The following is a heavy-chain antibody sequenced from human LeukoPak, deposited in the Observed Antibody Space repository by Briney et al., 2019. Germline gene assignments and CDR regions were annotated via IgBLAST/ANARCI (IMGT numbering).Heavy chain of an antibody. J-gene: IGHJ4*02. D-gene: IGHD2-15*01. CDR2: ISYDGSDK. Sequence: GRSLRLSCAASGFTFSNYAMHWVRQAPGKGLEWVAVISYDGSDKYYADSVKGRFTISRDNSKNTLYLQMNSLRAEDTAAYYCAREPPNCSGGSCYTFDYWGQGTLVTVSS. CDR3: AREPPNCSGGSCYTFDY. V-gene: IGHV3-30*04. CDR1: GFTFSNYA.